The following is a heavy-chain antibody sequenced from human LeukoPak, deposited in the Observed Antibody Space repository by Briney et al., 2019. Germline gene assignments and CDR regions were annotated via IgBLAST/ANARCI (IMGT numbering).Heavy chain of an antibody. CDR1: GFTFSSYA. V-gene: IGHV3-30*14. CDR3: ARVKSYRSGGLDAFDI. D-gene: IGHD6-19*01. J-gene: IGHJ3*02. Sequence: PGGSLRLSCAASGFTFSSYAMHWVRQAPGKGLEWVAVISYDGSNKYYADSVEGRFTISRENAKNSLYLQMNSLRAGDTAVYYCARVKSYRSGGLDAFDIWGQGTMVTVFS. CDR2: ISYDGSNK.